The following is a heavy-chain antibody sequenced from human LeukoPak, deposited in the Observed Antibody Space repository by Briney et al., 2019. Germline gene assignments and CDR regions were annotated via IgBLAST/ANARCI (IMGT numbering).Heavy chain of an antibody. Sequence: SETLSLTCTVSGGSISSYYWSWIRQPPGKGLEWIGYIYYSGSTNYNPSLKSRVTISVDTSKNQFSLKLSSVTAADTAVYYCARDHYDSSGRVGYYYMDVWGKGTTVTASS. CDR3: ARDHYDSSGRVGYYYMDV. D-gene: IGHD3-22*01. CDR1: GGSISSYY. CDR2: IYYSGST. V-gene: IGHV4-59*01. J-gene: IGHJ6*03.